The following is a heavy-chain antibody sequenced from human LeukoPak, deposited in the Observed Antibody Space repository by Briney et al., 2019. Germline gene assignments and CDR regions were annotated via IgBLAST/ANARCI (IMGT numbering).Heavy chain of an antibody. J-gene: IGHJ6*02. D-gene: IGHD6-6*01. V-gene: IGHV6-1*01. CDR3: ARFIAARRYYYYGMDV. CDR2: TYYRSKWYN. CDR1: GDSVSSNSAA. Sequence: HSQTLSLTCAISGDSVSSNSAAWNWIRQSPSRGLEWLGRTYYRSKWYNDYAVSVKSRITINPDTSKNQFSLQLNSVTPEDTAVYYCARFIAARRYYYYGMDVWGQGTTVTVSS.